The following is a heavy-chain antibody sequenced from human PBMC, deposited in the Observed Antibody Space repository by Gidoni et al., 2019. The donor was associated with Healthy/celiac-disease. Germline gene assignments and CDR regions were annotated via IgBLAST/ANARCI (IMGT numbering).Heavy chain of an antibody. CDR1: GFHFSSYP. J-gene: IGHJ4*02. V-gene: IGHV3-23*01. Sequence: EVQLLESGGGLVQPGGSLRLSCAASGFHFSSYPMRGVRQAQGKGLEWVSAISGSGGSTYYADSVKGRFTISRDNSKNTLYLQMNSLRAEDTAVYYCAKDQGYCSSTSCYQHFDYWGQGTLVTVSS. D-gene: IGHD2-2*01. CDR3: AKDQGYCSSTSCYQHFDY. CDR2: ISGSGGST.